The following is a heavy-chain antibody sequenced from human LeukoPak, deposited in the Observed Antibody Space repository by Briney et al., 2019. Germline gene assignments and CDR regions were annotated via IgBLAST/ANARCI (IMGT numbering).Heavy chain of an antibody. CDR3: AKASVGAMGGYFDS. CDR2: ISDDGAYI. J-gene: IGHJ4*02. Sequence: GGSLRLSCAASGFTFNDYAMNWVRQAPGKGLEWVSSISDDGAYIYYADSVKGRFTISRDNANNSLYLQMTSLRADDTAIYYCAKASVGAMGGYFDSWGQGTLVTVSS. CDR1: GFTFNDYA. V-gene: IGHV3-21*04. D-gene: IGHD1-26*01.